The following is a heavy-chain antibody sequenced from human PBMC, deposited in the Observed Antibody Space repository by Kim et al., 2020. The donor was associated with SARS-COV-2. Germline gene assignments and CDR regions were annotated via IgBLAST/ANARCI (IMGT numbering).Heavy chain of an antibody. CDR2: IIPIFGTA. V-gene: IGHV1-69*13. J-gene: IGHJ6*02. CDR1: GGTFSSYA. Sequence: SVKVSCKASGGTFSSYAISWVRQAPGQGLEWMGGIIPIFGTANYAQKFQGRVTITADESTSTAYMELSSLRSEDTAVYYCARGGAVYDSSGYSGNYYYYGMDVWGQGTTVTVSS. CDR3: ARGGAVYDSSGYSGNYYYYGMDV. D-gene: IGHD3-22*01.